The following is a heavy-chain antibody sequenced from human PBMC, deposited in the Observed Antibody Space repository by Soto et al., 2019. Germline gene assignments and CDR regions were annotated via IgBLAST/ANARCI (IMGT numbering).Heavy chain of an antibody. Sequence: ASVKVSCKASGYTFTSYGISWVRRAPGQGLEWMGWMSAYNGNTDYAQKLQGRVTMTTDTSTSTAYMELRSLRSDDTAVYYCAGDRGYCSSTSCSIRRLWFDPWGQGTLVTVSS. J-gene: IGHJ5*02. CDR3: AGDRGYCSSTSCSIRRLWFDP. CDR1: GYTFTSYG. V-gene: IGHV1-18*04. CDR2: MSAYNGNT. D-gene: IGHD2-2*01.